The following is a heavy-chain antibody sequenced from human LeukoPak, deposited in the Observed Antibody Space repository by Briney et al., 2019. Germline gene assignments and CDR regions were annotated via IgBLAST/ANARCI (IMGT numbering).Heavy chain of an antibody. CDR2: INHSGST. J-gene: IGHJ4*02. Sequence: SETLSLTCAVYGVSFSGYYWSWIRQPPGKGLEWIGEINHSGSTNYNPSLKSRVTISVDTSKNQFSLKLSSVTAADTAVYYCARGHEYYFDYWGQGTLVTVSS. CDR1: GVSFSGYY. CDR3: ARGHEYYFDY. V-gene: IGHV4-34*01.